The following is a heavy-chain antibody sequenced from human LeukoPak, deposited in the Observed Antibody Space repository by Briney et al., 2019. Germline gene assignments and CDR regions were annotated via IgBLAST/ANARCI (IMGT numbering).Heavy chain of an antibody. D-gene: IGHD3-3*01. CDR3: AREPFWSGYFANLHFDY. CDR1: EFTFSSYN. Sequence: KPGGSLRLSCSAFEFTFSSYNMNWVRQAPGKGLEWVSSISSSGTYIYYADSVKGRFTISRDNAKNSLFLQMNSLRAEDTAVYYCAREPFWSGYFANLHFDYWGQGTLVTVSS. J-gene: IGHJ4*02. CDR2: ISSSGTYI. V-gene: IGHV3-21*01.